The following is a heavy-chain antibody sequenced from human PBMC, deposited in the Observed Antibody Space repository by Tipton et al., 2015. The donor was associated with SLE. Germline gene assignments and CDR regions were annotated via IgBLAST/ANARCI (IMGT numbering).Heavy chain of an antibody. V-gene: IGHV3-23*01. CDR3: APRNYDFWSGYLRY. D-gene: IGHD3-3*01. CDR2: ISGSGGST. CDR1: GFTFSSYA. J-gene: IGHJ4*02. Sequence: SLRLSCAASGFTFSSYAMSWVRQAPGKGLEWVSAISGSGGSTYYADSVKGRFTISRDNSKNTLYLQMNSLRAEDTAVYYCAPRNYDFWSGYLRYWGQGTLVTVSS.